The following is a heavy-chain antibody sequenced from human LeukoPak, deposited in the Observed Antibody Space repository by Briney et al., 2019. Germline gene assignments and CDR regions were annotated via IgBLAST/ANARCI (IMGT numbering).Heavy chain of an antibody. CDR3: ARVRGHGYSYGDYYYGMDV. D-gene: IGHD5-18*01. CDR1: GFTFSSYW. Sequence: GGSLRLCCAASGFTFSSYWMHWVRQAPGKGLVWVSRINSDGSSTSYADSVKGRFTISRDNAKNTLYLQMNSLRAEDTAVYYCARVRGHGYSYGDYYYGMDVWGQGTTVTVSS. V-gene: IGHV3-74*01. J-gene: IGHJ6*02. CDR2: INSDGSST.